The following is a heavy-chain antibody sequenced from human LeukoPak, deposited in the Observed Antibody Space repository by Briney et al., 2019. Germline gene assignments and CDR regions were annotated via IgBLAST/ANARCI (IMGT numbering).Heavy chain of an antibody. CDR2: IYTSGST. Sequence: SETLSLTCTVSGASLSSGGYYWSWIRQPAGKGLEWIGRIYTSGSTNYNPSLKSRVTISVDTSKNQFSLKLSSVAAADTALYYCARGNPSLYSSGWYPFDYWGQGTLVTVSS. J-gene: IGHJ4*02. CDR3: ARGNPSLYSSGWYPFDY. V-gene: IGHV4-61*02. CDR1: GASLSSGGYY. D-gene: IGHD6-19*01.